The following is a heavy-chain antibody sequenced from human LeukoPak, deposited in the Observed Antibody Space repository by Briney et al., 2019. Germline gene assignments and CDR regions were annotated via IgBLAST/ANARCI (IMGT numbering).Heavy chain of an antibody. CDR3: ARGDAFDI. Sequence: SETLSLTCAVSGGSISSGSFSWTWIRQPPGKDLEWIGYISHSDSTYYNPSLKSRVTISLDRSENQFSLRLSSVTAADTAVYYCARGDAFDIWGQGTMVTVSS. J-gene: IGHJ3*02. CDR1: GGSISSGSFS. CDR2: ISHSDST. V-gene: IGHV4-30-2*01.